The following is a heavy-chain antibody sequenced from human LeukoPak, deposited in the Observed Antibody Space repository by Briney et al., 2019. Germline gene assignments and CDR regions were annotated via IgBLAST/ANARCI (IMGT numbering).Heavy chain of an antibody. V-gene: IGHV3-30*18. CDR1: GFTFRNYG. CDR3: TKDRPVRDYGDYIFPDAFDI. Sequence: GRSLRLSCAASGFTFRNYGMHCVRQAPGKGLGWVMVISYDGSNKYYADSVHDRFTISRDNSQNTMYLQMNSLRAEDTAVYYCTKDRPVRDYGDYIFPDAFDIWGQGTMVTVSS. D-gene: IGHD4-17*01. CDR2: ISYDGSNK. J-gene: IGHJ3*02.